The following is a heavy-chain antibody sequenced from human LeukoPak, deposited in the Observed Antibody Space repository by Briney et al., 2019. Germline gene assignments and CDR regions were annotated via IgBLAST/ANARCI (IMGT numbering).Heavy chain of an antibody. Sequence: ASVKVSSKASGYTFTGYYMHWVRQATGQGLEWMGWMNPNSGNTGYAQKFQGRVTMTRNTSISTAYMELSSLRSEDTAVYYCARGITMVRGVILAYWGQGTLVTVSS. CDR3: ARGITMVRGVILAY. CDR1: GYTFTGYY. CDR2: MNPNSGNT. D-gene: IGHD3-10*01. J-gene: IGHJ4*02. V-gene: IGHV1-8*02.